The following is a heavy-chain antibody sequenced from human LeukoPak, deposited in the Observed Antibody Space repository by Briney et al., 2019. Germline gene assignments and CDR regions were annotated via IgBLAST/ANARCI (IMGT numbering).Heavy chain of an antibody. Sequence: PGGSLRLSCTASGFIFSTYSMTWVRQAPGKGLEWVSAISGSGGSTYYADSVKGRFTISRDNSKNTLYLQMNSLRAEDTAVYYCARPPMLICSGGHCCFDYWGQGTLVTVPS. J-gene: IGHJ4*02. V-gene: IGHV3-23*01. D-gene: IGHD2-15*01. CDR2: ISGSGGST. CDR1: GFIFSTYS. CDR3: ARPPMLICSGGHCCFDY.